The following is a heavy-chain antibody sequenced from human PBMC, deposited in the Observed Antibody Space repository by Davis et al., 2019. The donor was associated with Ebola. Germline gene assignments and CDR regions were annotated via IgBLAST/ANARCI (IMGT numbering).Heavy chain of an antibody. Sequence: GESLKISCKVSGYSFTSYWIAWVRQMPGKGLEWMGIIYPGDSDTRSSPSFQGQVTISADKSISTAYLQWRSLKASDTAMYYCARRSSSWYFFDLWGRGTLVTVSS. V-gene: IGHV5-51*01. CDR3: ARRSSSWYFFDL. D-gene: IGHD6-13*01. CDR1: GYSFTSYW. CDR2: IYPGDSDT. J-gene: IGHJ2*01.